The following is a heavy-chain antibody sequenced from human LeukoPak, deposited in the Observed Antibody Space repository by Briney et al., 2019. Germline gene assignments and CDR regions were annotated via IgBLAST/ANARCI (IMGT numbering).Heavy chain of an antibody. CDR3: ARVWIEELYYFDY. CDR1: GYSISSGYY. J-gene: IGHJ4*02. Sequence: SETLSLTCTVSGYSISSGYYWGWIRQPPGKGLEWIGSIYHSGSTYYNPSLKSRVTISVDTSKNQFSLKLSSVTAADTAVYYCARVWIEELYYFDYWGQGTLVTVSS. CDR2: IYHSGST. V-gene: IGHV4-38-2*02. D-gene: IGHD2-2*03.